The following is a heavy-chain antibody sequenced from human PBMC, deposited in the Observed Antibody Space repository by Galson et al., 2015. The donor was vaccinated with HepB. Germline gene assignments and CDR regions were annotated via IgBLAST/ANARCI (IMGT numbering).Heavy chain of an antibody. V-gene: IGHV3-30*04. J-gene: IGHJ6*02. CDR2: ISYDGSNK. D-gene: IGHD1-1*01. CDR1: GFTFSSYA. CDR3: ARDKGTGSYYYDYYGMDV. Sequence: SLRLSCAASGFTFSSYAMHWVRQAPGKGLEWVAVISYDGSNKYYADSVKGRFTISRDNSKNTLYLQMNSLRAEDTAVYYCARDKGTGSYYYDYYGMDVWGQGTTVTVSS.